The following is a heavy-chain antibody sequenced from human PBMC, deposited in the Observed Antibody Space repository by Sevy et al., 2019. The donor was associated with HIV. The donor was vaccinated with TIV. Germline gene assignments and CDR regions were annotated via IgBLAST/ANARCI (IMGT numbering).Heavy chain of an antibody. Sequence: GGSVRLSCAASGFTFSSYAMHWVRQAPGKGLEWVAVISYDGSNKYYADSVKGRFTISRDNSKNTLYLQMNSLRAEDTAVYYCARDQHDYGGNLRTGWFDPWGQGTLVTVSS. V-gene: IGHV3-30-3*01. J-gene: IGHJ5*02. CDR3: ARDQHDYGGNLRTGWFDP. CDR1: GFTFSSYA. CDR2: ISYDGSNK. D-gene: IGHD4-17*01.